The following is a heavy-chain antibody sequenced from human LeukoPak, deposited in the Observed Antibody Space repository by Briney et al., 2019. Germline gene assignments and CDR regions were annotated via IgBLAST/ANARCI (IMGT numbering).Heavy chain of an antibody. Sequence: PGGSLRLSCAASGFTFSSYSMNWVRQAPGKGLEWVSSISRSSNYKYYADSAKGRFTISRDNAKNSMYLQMNSLRAEDTAVYYCARGVDYYYYYMDVWGKGTTVTVSS. J-gene: IGHJ6*03. CDR1: GFTFSSYS. V-gene: IGHV3-21*01. CDR2: ISRSSNYK. CDR3: ARGVDYYYYYMDV.